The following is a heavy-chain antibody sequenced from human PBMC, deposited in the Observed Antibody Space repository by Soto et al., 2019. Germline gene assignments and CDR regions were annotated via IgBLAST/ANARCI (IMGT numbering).Heavy chain of an antibody. J-gene: IGHJ4*02. CDR1: GFTFSTYA. CDR3: AKDGGKAVAGTFDH. D-gene: IGHD6-19*01. Sequence: QVQLVESGGGVVQPGRSLGLSCAASGFTFSTYAMHWVRQAPGKGLEWVAVIVNDGSYKYYPDPVKGRFTISRDNSKHTLYLQMNSLRAEDTAVYYCAKDGGKAVAGTFDHWGQGTLVTVSS. CDR2: IVNDGSYK. V-gene: IGHV3-30*18.